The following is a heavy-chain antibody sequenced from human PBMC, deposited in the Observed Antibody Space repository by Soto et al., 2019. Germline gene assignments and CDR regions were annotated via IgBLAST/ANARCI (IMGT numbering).Heavy chain of an antibody. CDR1: GYTFTSYG. J-gene: IGHJ6*02. Sequence: QVQLVQSGAEVKKPGASVKVSCKASGYTFTSYGITWVRQAPGQGLERLGWINGYNGNTNYAQKLQGRVTMTTDTSTSIAYMELRSLRSDDTAVDYCARMGDVPYYYYGMDVWGQGTTVTVSS. V-gene: IGHV1-18*01. D-gene: IGHD3-16*01. CDR3: ARMGDVPYYYYGMDV. CDR2: INGYNGNT.